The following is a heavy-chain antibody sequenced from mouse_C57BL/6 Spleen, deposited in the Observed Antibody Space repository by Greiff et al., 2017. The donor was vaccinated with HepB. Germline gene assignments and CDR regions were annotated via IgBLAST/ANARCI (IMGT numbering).Heavy chain of an antibody. V-gene: IGHV5-17*01. CDR3: ARSYYSNRYAMDY. D-gene: IGHD2-5*01. Sequence: EVQGVESGGGLVKPGGSLKLSCAASGFTFSDYGMHWVRQTPEKGLEWVAYISSGSSTIYYADTVKGRFTISRDKATNTLFLQMTSLRSEDTAMYYCARSYYSNRYAMDYWGQGTSVTVSS. CDR1: GFTFSDYG. CDR2: ISSGSSTI. J-gene: IGHJ4*01.